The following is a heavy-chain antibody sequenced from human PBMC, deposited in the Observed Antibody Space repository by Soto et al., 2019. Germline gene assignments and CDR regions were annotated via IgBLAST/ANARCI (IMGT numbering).Heavy chain of an antibody. CDR2: ISAYNGNT. CDR1: GYTFTSYG. V-gene: IGHV1-18*01. J-gene: IGHJ4*02. Sequence: GASVKVSCKASGYTFTSYGISWVRQAPGQGIEWMGWISAYNGNTNYAQKLQGRVTMTTDTSTSSAYMELRSLRSDDTAVYYCAREPYWGESEVIPPRFDYWGQGTLVTSPQ. D-gene: IGHD2-8*02. CDR3: AREPYWGESEVIPPRFDY.